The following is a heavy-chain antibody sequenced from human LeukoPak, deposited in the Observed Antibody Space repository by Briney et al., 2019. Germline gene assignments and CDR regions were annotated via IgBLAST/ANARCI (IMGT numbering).Heavy chain of an antibody. V-gene: IGHV3-72*01. D-gene: IGHD3-3*01. CDR2: TRNKANSYIA. CDR1: GFTFSDHY. Sequence: GGSLRLSCAASGFTFSDHYMDWVRQPPGKGLEWVGRTRNKANSYIADFAASVKGRFTISRDESKNSMYLQMNSLRAEDTAVYYCARESGYLDYMDVWGKGTTVTVSS. CDR3: ARESGYLDYMDV. J-gene: IGHJ6*03.